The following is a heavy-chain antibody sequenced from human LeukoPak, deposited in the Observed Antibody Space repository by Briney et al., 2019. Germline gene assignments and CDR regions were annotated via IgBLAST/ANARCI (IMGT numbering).Heavy chain of an antibody. D-gene: IGHD3-10*01. J-gene: IGHJ4*02. V-gene: IGHV3-23*01. CDR2: IGGSGGGT. Sequence: PGGSLKLSCAASGFTFSSFVMNWVRQAPGKGLEWVSSIGGSGGGTYYADSVEGRFTISRDNSKNTLYLLMNTLRGDDTAVYYCAKISGSGSSHSDSWGQGTLVTVSS. CDR3: AKISGSGSSHSDS. CDR1: GFTFSSFV.